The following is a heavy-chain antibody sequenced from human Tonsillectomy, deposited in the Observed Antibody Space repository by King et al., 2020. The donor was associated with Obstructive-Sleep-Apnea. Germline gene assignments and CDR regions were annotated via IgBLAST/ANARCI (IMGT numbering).Heavy chain of an antibody. CDR1: GFTFSSYW. D-gene: IGHD5-12*01. V-gene: IGHV3-7*01. Sequence: VQLVESGGGLVQPGGSLRLSCAASGFTFSSYWMSWVRQAPGKGLEWVANIKQDGSENYYLDSVKGRFTISRDNAKNSLYLQMNSLRAEDTAVYYCARDKRSIVATIVAFDIWGQGTMVTVSS. J-gene: IGHJ3*02. CDR2: IKQDGSEN. CDR3: ARDKRSIVATIVAFDI.